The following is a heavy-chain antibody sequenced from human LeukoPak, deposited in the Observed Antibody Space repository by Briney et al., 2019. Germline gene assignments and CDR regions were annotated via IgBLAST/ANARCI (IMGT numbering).Heavy chain of an antibody. CDR3: ARGYEGSFDY. J-gene: IGHJ4*02. CDR1: GFTFSSYW. Sequence: PGGSLRLSCAASGFTFSSYWMSWVRQAPGKGLERVATIKPDGSEKYYVDSVKGRFTISRDSTKNSLYLQMNSLRVEDTAVYYCARGYEGSFDYWGQGTLVTASS. V-gene: IGHV3-7*01. CDR2: IKPDGSEK. D-gene: IGHD3-10*01.